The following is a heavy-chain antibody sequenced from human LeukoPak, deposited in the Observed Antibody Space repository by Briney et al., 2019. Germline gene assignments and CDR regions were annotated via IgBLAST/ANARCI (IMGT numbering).Heavy chain of an antibody. CDR3: ARGITMVRGYFDY. CDR1: GFTFSSYS. D-gene: IGHD3-10*01. J-gene: IGHJ4*02. CDR2: ISSSSSYI. Sequence: GGSLRLSCAASGFTFSSYSMNWVRQAPGKGLEWVSSISSSSSYIYYADSVKGRFTISRDNAKNSLYLQMNSLRAEDTAVYYCARGITMVRGYFDYWGQGTLVTVSS. V-gene: IGHV3-21*01.